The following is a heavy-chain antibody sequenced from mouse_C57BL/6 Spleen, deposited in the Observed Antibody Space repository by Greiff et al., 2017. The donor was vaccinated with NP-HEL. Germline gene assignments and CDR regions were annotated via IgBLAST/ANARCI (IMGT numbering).Heavy chain of an antibody. Sequence: DVMLVESGGGLVKPGGSLKLSCAASGFTFSSYAMSWVRQTPEKRLEWVATISDGGSYTYYPDNVKGRFTISRDNAKNNLYLQMSHLKSEDTAMYYCARVGYYGSSPFAYWGQGTLVTVSA. J-gene: IGHJ3*01. D-gene: IGHD1-1*01. CDR2: ISDGGSYT. CDR3: ARVGYYGSSPFAY. CDR1: GFTFSSYA. V-gene: IGHV5-4*03.